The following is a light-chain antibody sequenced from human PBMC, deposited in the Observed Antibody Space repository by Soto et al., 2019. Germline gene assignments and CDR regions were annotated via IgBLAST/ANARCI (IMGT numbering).Light chain of an antibody. CDR1: QSVISNF. Sequence: EIVLTQSPGTLSLSPGERATLSCRASQSVISNFLTWYQQQPGQAPRLLIYGASSRATGIPDRFSGSGSGTDFTLTISRLEPEDFAVYYCQQYDSSPLTFGRGTKVEIK. V-gene: IGKV3-20*01. CDR2: GAS. CDR3: QQYDSSPLT. J-gene: IGKJ4*01.